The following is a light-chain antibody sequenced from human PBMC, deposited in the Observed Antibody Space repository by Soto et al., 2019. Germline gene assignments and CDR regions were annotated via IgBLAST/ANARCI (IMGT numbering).Light chain of an antibody. V-gene: IGKV3-20*01. CDR2: GAS. CDR1: QSVSSNY. Sequence: EIVLTQSPGTLSLSPGERATLSCRASQSVSSNYLAWYQQRPGQAPRLLIFGASNRATGIPDRFSGSGSRTDFTLTISRLEPEDFAVYCCQLYGTSPPGYTFGQGTRLEIK. J-gene: IGKJ2*01. CDR3: QLYGTSPPGYT.